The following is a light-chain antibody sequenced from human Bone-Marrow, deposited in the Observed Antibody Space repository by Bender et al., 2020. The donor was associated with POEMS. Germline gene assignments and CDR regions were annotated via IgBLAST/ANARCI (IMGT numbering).Light chain of an antibody. Sequence: SHELSQPPALSVSPGQTAIITCSGNKLGDTFASWYQQRPGQSPVLVIFQDKKRPSGIPGRFSGSNSGDTATLTIRGTQALDEAVYYCQTWDTNTVIFGGGTRLTVL. CDR1: KLGDTF. CDR3: QTWDTNTVI. J-gene: IGLJ2*01. V-gene: IGLV3-1*01. CDR2: QDK.